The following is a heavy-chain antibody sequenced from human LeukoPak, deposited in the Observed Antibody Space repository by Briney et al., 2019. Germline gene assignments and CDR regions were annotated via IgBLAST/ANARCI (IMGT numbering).Heavy chain of an antibody. J-gene: IGHJ4*02. V-gene: IGHV3-21*01. CDR1: GFTFSSYS. CDR2: ISSGSSYI. Sequence: PGGSLRLSSAASGFTFSSYSMNWVRQAPGKGLEWVSSISSGSSYIYYADSVKGRFTISRDNAKNTLYLQMNSLRAEDTAVYYCARDGGVGRIAVAGTFDYWGQGTLVTVSS. D-gene: IGHD6-19*01. CDR3: ARDGGVGRIAVAGTFDY.